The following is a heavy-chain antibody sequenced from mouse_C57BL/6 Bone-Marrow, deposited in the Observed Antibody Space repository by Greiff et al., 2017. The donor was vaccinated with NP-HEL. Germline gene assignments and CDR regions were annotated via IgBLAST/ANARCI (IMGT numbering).Heavy chain of an antibody. CDR2: IDPSDSYT. CDR1: GYTFTSYW. Sequence: QVQLQQPGAELVKPGASVKLSCKASGYTFTSYWMQWVKQRPGQGLEWIGEIDPSDSYTNYTQKFKGKATLTVDTSSSTAYMQLSSLTSEDSAVYYCARHPNYVYFDYWGQGTTLTVSS. V-gene: IGHV1-50*01. CDR3: ARHPNYVYFDY. J-gene: IGHJ2*01.